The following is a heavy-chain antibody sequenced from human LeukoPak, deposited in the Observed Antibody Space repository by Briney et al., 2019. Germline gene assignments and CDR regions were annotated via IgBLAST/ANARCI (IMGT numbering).Heavy chain of an antibody. D-gene: IGHD3-3*01. V-gene: IGHV1-8*01. J-gene: IGHJ4*02. CDR2: MNPNSGNT. Sequence: ASVKVSCKASGYTFTSYDINWVRQATGQGLKWMGWMNPNSGNTGYAQKFQGRVTMTRNTSISTAYMELSSLRSEDTAVYYCARSSTIFGVVIMNYWGQGTLVTVSS. CDR1: GYTFTSYD. CDR3: ARSSTIFGVVIMNY.